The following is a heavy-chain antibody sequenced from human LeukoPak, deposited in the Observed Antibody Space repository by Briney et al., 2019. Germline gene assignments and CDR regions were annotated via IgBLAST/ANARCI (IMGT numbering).Heavy chain of an antibody. CDR3: ARGLGYSYGYGIDY. CDR1: GFTFSSYG. J-gene: IGHJ4*02. V-gene: IGHV3-33*01. D-gene: IGHD5-18*01. CDR2: IWYDGSNK. Sequence: GSLRLSCAASGFTFSSYGMHWVRQAPGKGLEWVAIIWYDGSNKYYADSVKGRFTISRDNSKNTLYLQMNSLRAEDTAVYSCARGLGYSYGYGIDYWGQGTLVTVSS.